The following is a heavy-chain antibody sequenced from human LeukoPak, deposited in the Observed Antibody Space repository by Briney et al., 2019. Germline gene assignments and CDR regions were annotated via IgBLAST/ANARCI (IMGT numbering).Heavy chain of an antibody. J-gene: IGHJ4*02. D-gene: IGHD3-10*01. CDR2: IYTSGST. V-gene: IGHV4-4*07. CDR1: GGSISPYY. Sequence: SETLSLTCTVSGGSISPYYWSWIRQPAGKGLEWIGRIYTSGSTNYNPSLKSRVTISVDTSKNQFSLKLSSVTAADTAVYYCARDRITMVRGVSYYFDYWGQGTLVTVSS. CDR3: ARDRITMVRGVSYYFDY.